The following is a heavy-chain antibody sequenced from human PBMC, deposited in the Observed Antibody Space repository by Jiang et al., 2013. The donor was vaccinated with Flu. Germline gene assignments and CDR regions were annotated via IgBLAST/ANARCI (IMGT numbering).Heavy chain of an antibody. CDR2: IYPGDSDT. CDR1: GYSFTGYW. Sequence: KGSGYSFTGYWIGWVRQMPGKGLEWMGIIYPGDSDTRYSPSFQGQVTISADKSISTAYLQWSSLKASDTAMYYCARLGGSGWYRGWFDPWGQGTLVTVSS. V-gene: IGHV5-51*01. CDR3: ARLGGSGWYRGWFDP. D-gene: IGHD6-19*01. J-gene: IGHJ5*02.